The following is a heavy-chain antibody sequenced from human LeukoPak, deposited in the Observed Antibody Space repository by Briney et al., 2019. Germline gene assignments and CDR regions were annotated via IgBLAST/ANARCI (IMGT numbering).Heavy chain of an antibody. CDR1: GYTFTGYY. J-gene: IGHJ4*02. Sequence: EASVKVSCKASGYTFTGYYMHWVRQAPGQGLEWMGWINPNSGGTNYAQKFQGRVTMTRDTSISTAYMELSRLRSDDTAVYYCARDPTLRYYFDYWGQGTLVTVSS. CDR2: INPNSGGT. V-gene: IGHV1-2*02. CDR3: ARDPTLRYYFDY. D-gene: IGHD3-10*01.